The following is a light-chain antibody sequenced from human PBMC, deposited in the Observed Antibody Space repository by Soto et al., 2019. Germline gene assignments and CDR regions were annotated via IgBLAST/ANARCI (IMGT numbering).Light chain of an antibody. J-gene: IGKJ4*01. Sequence: DIQMTQSPSTLSASVGDRVTINCRASQNIGRWLAWYQQEPGKAPKLLISQASVLEREVPSRFSGSGSETEFTLTITGLQPADFATYYCQQYDTSTTFGGGTKVEI. CDR3: QQYDTSTT. CDR2: QAS. CDR1: QNIGRW. V-gene: IGKV1-5*03.